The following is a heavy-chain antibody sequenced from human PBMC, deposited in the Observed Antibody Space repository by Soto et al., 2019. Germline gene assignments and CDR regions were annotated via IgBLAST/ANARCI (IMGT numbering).Heavy chain of an antibody. D-gene: IGHD3-10*02. J-gene: IGHJ4*02. CDR2: ISAYNGNT. CDR3: AVGFSARDDYV. V-gene: IGHV1-18*01. Sequence: QIQLVQSGAEVKKPGASVKVSCKGSGFTFTSFGFNWVRQAPGQGLEWMGWISAYNGNTNYAHNFRGRVTMTTDTSTRTAYMKLRSLRSDDTAVYDWAVGFSARDDYVWGQGTLVTVSS. CDR1: GFTFTSFG.